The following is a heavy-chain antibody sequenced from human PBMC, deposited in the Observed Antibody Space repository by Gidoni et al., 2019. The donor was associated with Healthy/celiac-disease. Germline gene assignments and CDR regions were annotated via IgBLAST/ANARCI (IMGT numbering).Heavy chain of an antibody. D-gene: IGHD3-22*01. J-gene: IGHJ4*02. Sequence: EVQLVESGGGLVQPGRSLRLSCAASGFTFDDYAMHWVRPAPGKGLEWVSGISWNSGSIGYADSVKSRFTISRDNAKNSLYLQMNSLRAEDTALYYCAKGAMGSSGYFLDYWGQGTLVTVSS. V-gene: IGHV3-9*01. CDR1: GFTFDDYA. CDR2: ISWNSGSI. CDR3: AKGAMGSSGYFLDY.